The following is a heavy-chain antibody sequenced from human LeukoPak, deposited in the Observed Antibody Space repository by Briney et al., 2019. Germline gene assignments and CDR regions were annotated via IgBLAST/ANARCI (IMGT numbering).Heavy chain of an antibody. CDR1: GFTFSDYY. D-gene: IGHD4/OR15-4a*01. V-gene: IGHV3-11*01. CDR2: ISSSGSTI. J-gene: IGHJ2*01. Sequence: PGGSLRLSCXASGFTFSDYYMSWIRQAPGKGLEWVSYISSSGSTIYYADSVKGRFTISRDNSKDTLYLQVNSLRAEDMAVFYCAKGQDANYLPLDLWGRGTLVTVSS. CDR3: AKGQDANYLPLDL.